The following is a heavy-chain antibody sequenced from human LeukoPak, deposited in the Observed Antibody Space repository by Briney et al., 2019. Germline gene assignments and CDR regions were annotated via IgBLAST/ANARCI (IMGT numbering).Heavy chain of an antibody. D-gene: IGHD3-3*01. CDR1: GFTFSSYA. CDR2: ISGSGGST. Sequence: PGGSLRLSCAASGFTFSSYAMSWVRQAPGRGLEWVSAISGSGGSTYYADSVKGRFTISRDNSKNTLYLQMNSLRAEDTAVYYCAKDVHRFLEWLPNSVDYWGQGTLVTVSS. J-gene: IGHJ4*02. V-gene: IGHV3-23*01. CDR3: AKDVHRFLEWLPNSVDY.